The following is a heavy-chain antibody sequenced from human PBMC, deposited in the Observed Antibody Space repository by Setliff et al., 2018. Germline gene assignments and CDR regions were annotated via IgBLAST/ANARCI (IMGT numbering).Heavy chain of an antibody. CDR2: INPSGGST. CDR3: ARMAGWESAPRFITIFGVVDY. V-gene: IGHV1-46*01. Sequence: ASVKVSCKASGYTFTSYYMHWVRQAPGQGLEWMGIINPSGGSTSYAQKFQGRVTMTRDTSTSTVYMELSSLRSDDTAVYYCARMAGWESAPRFITIFGVVDYWGQGTLVTVSS. CDR1: GYTFTSYY. J-gene: IGHJ4*02. D-gene: IGHD3-3*01.